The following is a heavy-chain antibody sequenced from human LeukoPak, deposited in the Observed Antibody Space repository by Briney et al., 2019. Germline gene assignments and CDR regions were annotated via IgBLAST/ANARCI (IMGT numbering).Heavy chain of an antibody. CDR1: GGSISSSSYY. CDR3: ARADSGYSSSLASVYFDY. V-gene: IGHV4-39*07. D-gene: IGHD6-13*01. Sequence: SETLSLTCTVSGGSISSSSYYWGWIRQPPGKGLEWIGSIYYSGSTYYNPSLKSRVTISVDTSKNQFSLKLSSVTAADTAVYYCARADSGYSSSLASVYFDYWGQGTLVTVSS. J-gene: IGHJ4*02. CDR2: IYYSGST.